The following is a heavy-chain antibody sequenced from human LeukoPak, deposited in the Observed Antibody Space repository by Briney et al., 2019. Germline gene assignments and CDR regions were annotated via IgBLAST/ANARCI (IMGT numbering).Heavy chain of an antibody. CDR2: ISPGGHTV. CDR3: AAGRDIAVAGPGGYFDY. Sequence: KSGGSLRLSCAASGFNFSDYHMNWIRQAPGKGLEWVSYISPGGHTVYFADSVKGRFTLSRDNAKNSLSLQMNSLTAEDTAVYYCAAGRDIAVAGPGGYFDYWGQGTLVTVSS. CDR1: GFNFSDYH. J-gene: IGHJ4*02. V-gene: IGHV3-11*01. D-gene: IGHD6-19*01.